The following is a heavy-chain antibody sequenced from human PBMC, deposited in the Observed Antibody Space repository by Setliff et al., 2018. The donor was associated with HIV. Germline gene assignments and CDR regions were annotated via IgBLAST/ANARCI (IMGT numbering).Heavy chain of an antibody. Sequence: PSETLSLTCTVSGGSISSHYWSWIRQPPGKGLEWIGSIYYSGSTNYNPSLKSRVTISVDTSKNQFSLKLSSVTAADTAVYYCARVGPGDGYYFDYWGQGTLVPSPQ. CDR1: GGSISSHY. CDR2: IYYSGST. CDR3: ARVGPGDGYYFDY. J-gene: IGHJ4*02. D-gene: IGHD7-27*01. V-gene: IGHV4-59*08.